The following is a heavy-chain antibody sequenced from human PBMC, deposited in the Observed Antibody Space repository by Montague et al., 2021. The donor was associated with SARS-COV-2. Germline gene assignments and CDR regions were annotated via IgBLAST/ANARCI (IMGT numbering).Heavy chain of an antibody. CDR3: ARELTTYGNGNRVSYFDY. V-gene: IGHV4-59*12. CDR2: IYHTGSA. J-gene: IGHJ4*02. D-gene: IGHD1-14*01. CDR1: GDSISSYY. Sequence: SETLSLTCTVSGDSISSYYWSWIRQPPGRGLDWIGHIYHTGSANYNPSLKSRVSISVDTSRSQFSLNLRSVTAADTAVYYCARELTTYGNGNRVSYFDYWGQGAQVTVSS.